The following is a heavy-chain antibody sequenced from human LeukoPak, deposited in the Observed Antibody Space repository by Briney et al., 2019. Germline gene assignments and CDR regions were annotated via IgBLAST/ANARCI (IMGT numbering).Heavy chain of an antibody. CDR3: ARDLQLWSFYYGMDV. Sequence: ASVKVSCKASGYTFTSYGISWVRQAPGQGLEWMGWISAYNGNTNYAQKLQGRVTMTTDTSTSTAYMELGSLRSDDTAVYYCARDLQLWSFYYGMDVWGQGTTVTVSS. V-gene: IGHV1-18*01. CDR2: ISAYNGNT. D-gene: IGHD5-18*01. CDR1: GYTFTSYG. J-gene: IGHJ6*02.